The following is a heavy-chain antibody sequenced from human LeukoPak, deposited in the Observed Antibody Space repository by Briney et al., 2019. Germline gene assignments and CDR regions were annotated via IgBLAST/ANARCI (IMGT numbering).Heavy chain of an antibody. CDR2: IYFGGSA. D-gene: IGHD3-10*01. V-gene: IGHV4-59*01. CDR3: ARGGYYYGSGTYYAFDP. J-gene: IGHJ5*02. CDR1: GGSIDSYY. Sequence: SETLSLTCSVSGGSIDSYYWSWIRQPPGTGLEWIGYIYFGGSANYDPSLKSRVTISVDTSKNQFSLRLTSVTAADTAVYYCARGGYYYGSGTYYAFDPWGQGTLVTVSS.